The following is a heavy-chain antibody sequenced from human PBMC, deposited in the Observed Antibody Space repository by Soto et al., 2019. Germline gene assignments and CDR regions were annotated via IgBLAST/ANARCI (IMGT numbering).Heavy chain of an antibody. V-gene: IGHV3-30*09. CDR3: ARDRQYGAGFIDV. D-gene: IGHD3-10*01. J-gene: IGHJ6*02. Sequence: RRLSCAASGFTFSSYAMHWVRQAPGKGLEWVAVISSDGSDKYYADSVKGRFAISRDNSKNTLYVQLNRMRAEDTALYYCARDRQYGAGFIDVWGQGTTVTVSS. CDR1: GFTFSSYA. CDR2: ISSDGSDK.